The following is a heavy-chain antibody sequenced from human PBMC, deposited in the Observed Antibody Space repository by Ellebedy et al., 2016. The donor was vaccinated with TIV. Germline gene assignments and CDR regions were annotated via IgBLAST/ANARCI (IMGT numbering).Heavy chain of an antibody. CDR2: IYTSGST. CDR1: GGSISSGGYS. V-gene: IGHV4-61*02. CDR3: ARVPSLYSGYDWV. J-gene: IGHJ4*02. D-gene: IGHD5-12*01. Sequence: SETLSLXXAVSGGSISSGGYSWSWIRQPAGKGLEWIGRIYTSGSTNYNPSLKSRVTMSVDTSKNQFSLKLSSVTAADTAVYYCARVPSLYSGYDWVWGQGTLVTVSS.